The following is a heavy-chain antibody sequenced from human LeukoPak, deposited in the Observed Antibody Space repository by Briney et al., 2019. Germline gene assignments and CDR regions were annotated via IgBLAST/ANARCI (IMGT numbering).Heavy chain of an antibody. CDR1: GHTFTSYD. D-gene: IGHD6-13*01. CDR2: MNPNSGNT. CDR3: ARGGIAAAGKDY. Sequence: ASVKVSCKASGHTFTSYDINWVRQATGQGLEWMGWMNPNSGNTGHAQKFQGRVTMTRDTSISTAYMELSSLTSEDTAVYYCARGGIAAAGKDYWGQGTLVTVSS. J-gene: IGHJ4*02. V-gene: IGHV1-8*01.